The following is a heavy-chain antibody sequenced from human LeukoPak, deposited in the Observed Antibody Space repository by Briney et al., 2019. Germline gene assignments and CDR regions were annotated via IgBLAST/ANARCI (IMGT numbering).Heavy chain of an antibody. V-gene: IGHV3-23*01. CDR1: GLTLKTYA. CDR2: INGNGDIT. Sequence: GGSLRLSCAASGLTLKTYAMSWVRQAPGKGLEWISSINGNGDITKYADSVKGRFTISRDNSKNTLFLQMNSLRVEDMAVYFCAKKSRDHAYAPFDYWGQGTLVTVSS. D-gene: IGHD3-16*01. CDR3: AKKSRDHAYAPFDY. J-gene: IGHJ4*02.